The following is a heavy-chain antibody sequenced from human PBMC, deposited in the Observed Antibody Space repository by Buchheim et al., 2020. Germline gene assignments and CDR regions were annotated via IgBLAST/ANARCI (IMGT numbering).Heavy chain of an antibody. D-gene: IGHD6-19*01. CDR3: ARYSSTSEDWFDP. J-gene: IGHJ5*02. CDR2: INGGSTGI. Sequence: EVQLVESGGGLVQPGGSLRLSCAASGFTFSTYAMNWVRQAPGKGLEWVSYINGGSTGIYDADSVKGRFTISRDNAKKSLYLQMNSLRAEDTAVYYCARYSSTSEDWFDPWGQGTL. V-gene: IGHV3-48*01. CDR1: GFTFSTYA.